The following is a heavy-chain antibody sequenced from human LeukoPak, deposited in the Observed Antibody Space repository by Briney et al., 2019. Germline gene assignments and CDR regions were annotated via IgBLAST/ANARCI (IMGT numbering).Heavy chain of an antibody. J-gene: IGHJ4*02. CDR3: ARESYGEEDN. Sequence: ASVKVSCKASRYTFNSYYMHWVRQAPGQGLGWMGIINPSGGSTSYAQKFQGRVTMTRDTSTSTVYMELSSLRSEDTAVYYCARESYGEEDNWGQGTLVTVSS. CDR1: RYTFNSYY. CDR2: INPSGGST. V-gene: IGHV1-46*02. D-gene: IGHD4-17*01.